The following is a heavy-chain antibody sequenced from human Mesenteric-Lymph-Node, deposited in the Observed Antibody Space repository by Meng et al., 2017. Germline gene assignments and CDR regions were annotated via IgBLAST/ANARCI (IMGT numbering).Heavy chain of an antibody. CDR2: IDLGGSP. Sequence: QLQLQGSGPGPVGLSGTLPLTCAVSGGSISSYNWWSRVRQPPGKGLGWIGQIDLGGSPYYNPSLESRVIMSLDKSKNQFSLRLTSVAAADTAVYYCARHGGWHFDYWGQGALITVSS. D-gene: IGHD6-19*01. V-gene: IGHV4-4*02. CDR3: ARHGGWHFDY. J-gene: IGHJ4*02. CDR1: GGSISSYNW.